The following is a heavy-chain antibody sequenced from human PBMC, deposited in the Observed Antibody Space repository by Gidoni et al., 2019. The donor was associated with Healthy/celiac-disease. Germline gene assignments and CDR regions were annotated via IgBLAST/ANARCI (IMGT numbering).Heavy chain of an antibody. CDR2: IYHSGST. CDR1: GGSIISGGYS. Sequence: QLQLQESGSGLVKPSQTLSLTCAVSGGSIISGGYSWSWIRQPPGKGLEWIGYIYHSGSTYYNPSLKSRVTISVDRSKNQFSLKLSSVTAADTAVYYCAGAYYDYVWGSYRYIGGFDYWGQGTLVTVSS. CDR3: AGAYYDYVWGSYRYIGGFDY. J-gene: IGHJ4*02. D-gene: IGHD3-16*02. V-gene: IGHV4-30-2*01.